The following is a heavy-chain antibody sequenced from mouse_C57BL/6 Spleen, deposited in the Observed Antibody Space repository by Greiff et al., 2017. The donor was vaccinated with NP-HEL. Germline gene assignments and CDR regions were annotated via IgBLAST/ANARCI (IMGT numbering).Heavy chain of an antibody. V-gene: IGHV3-6*01. CDR2: ISYDGSN. CDR3: ARAGTLHAMDY. Sequence: DVQLQESGPGLVKPSQSLSLTCSVTGYSITSGYYWNWIRQFPGNKLEWMGYISYDGSNNYNPSLKNRISITRDTSKNQFFLKLNSVTTEDTATYYCARAGTLHAMDYWGQGTSVTVSS. CDR1: GYSITSGYY. D-gene: IGHD4-1*01. J-gene: IGHJ4*01.